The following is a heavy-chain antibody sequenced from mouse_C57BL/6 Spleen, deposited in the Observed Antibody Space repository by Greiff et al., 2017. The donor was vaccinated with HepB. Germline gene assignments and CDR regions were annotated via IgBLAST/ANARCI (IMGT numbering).Heavy chain of an antibody. J-gene: IGHJ4*01. CDR1: GFTFSDYY. CDR2: INYDGSST. V-gene: IGHV5-16*01. D-gene: IGHD2-1*01. Sequence: EVMLVESEGGLVQPGRSMKLSCTASGFTFSDYYMAWVRQVPEKGLEWVANINYDGSSTYYLDSLKSRFIISRDNAKNILYLQMSSLKSEDTATYYCARVGGWYPGPMDYWGQGTSVTVSS. CDR3: ARVGGWYPGPMDY.